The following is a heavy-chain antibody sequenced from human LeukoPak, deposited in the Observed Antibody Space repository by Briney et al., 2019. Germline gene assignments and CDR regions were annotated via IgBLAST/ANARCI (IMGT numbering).Heavy chain of an antibody. CDR2: INTNTGNP. CDR1: GYTFTDYY. CDR3: ARRYCTNGVCCIDY. V-gene: IGHV7-4-1*02. D-gene: IGHD2-8*01. J-gene: IGHJ4*02. Sequence: EASVKVSCKASGYTFTDYYMHWVRQAPGQGLEWMGWINTNTGNPTYAQGFTGRFVFSLDTSVSTAYLQISSLKAEDTAVYYCARRYCTNGVCCIDYWGQGTLVTVSS.